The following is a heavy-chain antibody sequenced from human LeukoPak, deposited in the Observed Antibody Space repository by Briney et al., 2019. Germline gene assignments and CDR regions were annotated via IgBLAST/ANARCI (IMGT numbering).Heavy chain of an antibody. V-gene: IGHV4-34*01. CDR1: GGSFSGYY. D-gene: IGHD6-13*01. J-gene: IGHJ4*02. CDR2: INHSGST. CDR3: ARGLPGGQLSRYDY. Sequence: PSETLSLTCAVYGGSFSGYYWSWIRQPPGKGLEWIGEINHSGSTNCNPSLESRVTISVDTSKNQFSLKMNSMTAADTAMYYCARGLPGGQLSRYDYWGQGTLVTVSS.